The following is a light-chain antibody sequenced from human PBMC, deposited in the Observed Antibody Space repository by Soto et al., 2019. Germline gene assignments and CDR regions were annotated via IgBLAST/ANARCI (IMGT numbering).Light chain of an antibody. CDR2: SAS. Sequence: PGERATLSCRASRTVDGNYLAWYHQKPGQPPRLLIHSASTRAPGIPDRFSGSGSGTDFTLTISRLEPEDFAVYYCQQYGSSGTFGQGTKVDIK. V-gene: IGKV3-20*01. CDR1: RTVDGNY. CDR3: QQYGSSGT. J-gene: IGKJ1*01.